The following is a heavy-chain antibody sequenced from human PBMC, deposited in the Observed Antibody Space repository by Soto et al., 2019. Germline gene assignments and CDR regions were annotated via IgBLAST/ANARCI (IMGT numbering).Heavy chain of an antibody. Sequence: QVRLVESGGGVVQPGKSLRLACAASGFTFSDYGMHWIRQAPGKGLEWVAMISYDGSKIYYANSVKGRFTISRDSSENTLYLQMSSLRAEHTAVYYCAKELNVLATVQHFDYWGQGALVTVSS. CDR3: AKELNVLATVQHFDY. D-gene: IGHD5-12*01. V-gene: IGHV3-30*18. CDR1: GFTFSDYG. J-gene: IGHJ4*02. CDR2: ISYDGSKI.